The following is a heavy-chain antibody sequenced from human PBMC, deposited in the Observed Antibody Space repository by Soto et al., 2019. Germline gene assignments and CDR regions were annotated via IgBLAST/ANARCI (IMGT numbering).Heavy chain of an antibody. CDR1: GYTFTSYY. J-gene: IGHJ6*02. Sequence: SVKVSCKASGYTFTSYYMHWVRQAPGQGLEWMGIINPSGGSTSYAQKLQGRVTMTRDTSTSTVYMELSSLRSEDTAVYYCAREEVPYGAYYYYGMDVWGQGTTVTASS. CDR3: AREEVPYGAYYYYGMDV. D-gene: IGHD2-8*01. CDR2: INPSGGST. V-gene: IGHV1-46*04.